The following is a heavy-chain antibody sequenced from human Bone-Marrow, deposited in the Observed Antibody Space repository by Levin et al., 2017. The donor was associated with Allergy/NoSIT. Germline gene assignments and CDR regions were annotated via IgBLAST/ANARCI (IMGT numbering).Heavy chain of an antibody. Sequence: PGESLKISCKGSGYTFTNYWIAWVRQIPGKGLEWMGSFYPGDSETRDNPSFQGQVTISADKSITTAYLQWGTLKASDTAIYYCARHGGFCSGGSCYGGNYYYDMDVWGQGTTVIVSS. V-gene: IGHV5-51*01. CDR3: ARHGGFCSGGSCYGGNYYYDMDV. J-gene: IGHJ6*02. CDR1: GYTFTNYW. CDR2: FYPGDSET. D-gene: IGHD2-15*01.